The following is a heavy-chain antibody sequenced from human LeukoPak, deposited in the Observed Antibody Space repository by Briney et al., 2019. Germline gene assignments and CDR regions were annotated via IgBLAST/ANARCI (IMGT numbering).Heavy chain of an antibody. V-gene: IGHV4-34*01. D-gene: IGHD2/OR15-2a*01. CDR3: NRVDY. CDR1: GGSFSGYY. CDR2: INHSGST. J-gene: IGHJ4*02. Sequence: SEALSLTCAVYGGSFSGYYWSWIRQPPGKGLEWIGEINHSGSTNYNPSLKSRVTISVDTSKNQFSLKLSSVTAADTAVYYCNRVDYWGQGTLVTVSS.